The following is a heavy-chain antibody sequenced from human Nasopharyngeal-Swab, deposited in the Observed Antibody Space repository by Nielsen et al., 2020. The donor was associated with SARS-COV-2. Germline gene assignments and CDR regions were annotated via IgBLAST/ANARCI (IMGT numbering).Heavy chain of an antibody. Sequence: GGSLRLSCAASGFTFSNYNMNWVRQAPGKGLEWVSTISSSSSTYIYYADSVKGRLTISRDNTKNSLSLQMNSLRAEDTAVYYCARDGLDYDFWSAYFMDVWGQGTTVTVSS. CDR3: ARDGLDYDFWSAYFMDV. J-gene: IGHJ6*02. CDR1: GFTFSNYN. V-gene: IGHV3-21*01. CDR2: ISSSSSTYI. D-gene: IGHD3-3*01.